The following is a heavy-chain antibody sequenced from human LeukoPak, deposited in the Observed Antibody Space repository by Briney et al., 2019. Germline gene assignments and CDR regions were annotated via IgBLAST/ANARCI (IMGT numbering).Heavy chain of an antibody. CDR3: ARSGYDYGELDY. D-gene: IGHD5-18*01. CDR2: IYYSGST. J-gene: IGHJ4*02. Sequence: SETLSLTCSVSGVSVSSSNYYWGWIRQPPGKGLEWIGSIYYSGSTYYNPSLKSRVTISVDTSKNQFSLQLSSVTAADTAVYYCARSGYDYGELDYWGQGTLVTVSS. V-gene: IGHV4-39*01. CDR1: GVSVSSSNYY.